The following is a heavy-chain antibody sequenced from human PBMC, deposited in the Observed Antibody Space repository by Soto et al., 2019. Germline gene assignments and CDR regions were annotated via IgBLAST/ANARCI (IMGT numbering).Heavy chain of an antibody. D-gene: IGHD2-2*01. J-gene: IGHJ4*02. V-gene: IGHV3-21*06. CDR2: INDRSTYI. CDR1: GFSFSKYS. CDR3: AIYCGSPSCFISLSDH. Sequence: GSLRLCCTAAGFSFSKYSMNWVRQAPGKGLEWVASINDRSTYIFHADSMKGRFTISRDNAINSLYLQITSLRPDDTAIYYCAIYCGSPSCFISLSDHWGPGTLVTVSS.